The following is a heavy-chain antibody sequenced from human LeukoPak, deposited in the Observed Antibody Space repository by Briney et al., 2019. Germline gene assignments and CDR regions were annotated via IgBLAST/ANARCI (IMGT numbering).Heavy chain of an antibody. Sequence: SETLSLTCTVSGGSVSSGSYYWSWIRQPPGKGLEWIGEINHSGSTNYNPSLKSRVTISVDTSKNQFSLKLSSVTAADTAVYYCARARRGRGYSYGYGSYYYGMDVWGQGTTVTVSS. J-gene: IGHJ6*02. CDR3: ARARRGRGYSYGYGSYYYGMDV. V-gene: IGHV4-39*07. CDR2: INHSGST. CDR1: GGSVSSGSYY. D-gene: IGHD5-18*01.